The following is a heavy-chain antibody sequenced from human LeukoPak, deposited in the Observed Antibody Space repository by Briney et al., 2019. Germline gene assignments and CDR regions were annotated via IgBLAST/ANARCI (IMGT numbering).Heavy chain of an antibody. V-gene: IGHV3-23*01. CDR1: GFTFSSYE. J-gene: IGHJ4*02. CDR3: AKAHMYSSGWYNY. Sequence: GGSLRLSCAASGFTFSSYEMNWVRQAAGKGLEWVSGISGGGDSTYYADSVKGRFTISRDNSKNMLYLQMNSLRAEDTAIYYCAKAHMYSSGWYNYWGQGTLVTVSS. D-gene: IGHD6-19*01. CDR2: ISGGGDST.